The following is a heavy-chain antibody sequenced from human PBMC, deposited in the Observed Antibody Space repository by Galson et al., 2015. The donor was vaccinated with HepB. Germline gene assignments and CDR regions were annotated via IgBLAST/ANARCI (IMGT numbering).Heavy chain of an antibody. V-gene: IGHV3-30-3*01. CDR3: ARDYYDSSGSIDY. Sequence: SLRLSCAASGFTFSSYAMHWVRQAPGKGLEWVAVISYDGSNKYYADSVKGRFTISRDNSKNTLYLQMNSLRAEDTAVYYCARDYYDSSGSIDYWGQGTLVTVSS. J-gene: IGHJ4*02. CDR2: ISYDGSNK. CDR1: GFTFSSYA. D-gene: IGHD3-22*01.